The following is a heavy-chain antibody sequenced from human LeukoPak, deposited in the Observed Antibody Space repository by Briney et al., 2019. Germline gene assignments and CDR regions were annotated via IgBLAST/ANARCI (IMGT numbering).Heavy chain of an antibody. CDR2: INPNSGGT. J-gene: IGHJ3*02. CDR3: ARVLDDSGGYYFILGAFDI. D-gene: IGHD3-22*01. V-gene: IGHV1-2*02. Sequence: AASVTVSCKASGYTFTGYYMHWVRQAPGQGLEWMGWINPNSGGTNYAQKFQGRVTMTRDTSISTAYMELSRLRSDDTAVYYCARVLDDSGGYYFILGAFDIWGLGTMVTVSS. CDR1: GYTFTGYY.